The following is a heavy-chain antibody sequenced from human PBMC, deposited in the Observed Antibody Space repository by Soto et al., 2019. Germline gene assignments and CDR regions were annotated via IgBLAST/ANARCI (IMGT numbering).Heavy chain of an antibody. Sequence: QVQLQESGPGLVKPSQTLSLTCTVSGGSISSGGYYWSWIRQHPGKGLEWIGYIHYSGSTYYNPSLKSRVTISVNTSKNQFSLKLSSVTAADTAVYYCAMGDDSSGLGRKHWGQGTLVTVSS. V-gene: IGHV4-31*03. CDR2: IHYSGST. CDR3: AMGDDSSGLGRKH. J-gene: IGHJ4*02. D-gene: IGHD3-22*01. CDR1: GGSISSGGYY.